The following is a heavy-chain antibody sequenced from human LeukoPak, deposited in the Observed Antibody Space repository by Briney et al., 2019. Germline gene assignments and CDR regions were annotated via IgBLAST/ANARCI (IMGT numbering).Heavy chain of an antibody. J-gene: IGHJ5*02. CDR3: ARGGYYYDSSGYYPYNWFDP. Sequence: SETLSLTCTVSGGSISSYYWSWIRQSPGKGLEWIGYIYYSGSTNYNPSLKSRVTISVDTSKNQFSLKLSSVTAADTAVYYCARGGYYYDSSGYYPYNWFDPWGQGTLVTVSS. CDR1: GGSISSYY. CDR2: IYYSGST. V-gene: IGHV4-59*01. D-gene: IGHD3-22*01.